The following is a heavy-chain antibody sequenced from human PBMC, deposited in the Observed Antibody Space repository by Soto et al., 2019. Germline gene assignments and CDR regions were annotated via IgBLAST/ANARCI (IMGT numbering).Heavy chain of an antibody. V-gene: IGHV6-1*01. Sequence: SQTLSLTCALCGESVSSNTASSNWIRQSPSRFLEWLGRTYFRSKWYNDYAVSVKSRIIINPDTSNNQFSLQLNSVTPEDTAVYFCAKGDNLGPKTGYAFDPWGQGIMVTVSS. J-gene: IGHJ5*02. CDR3: AKGDNLGPKTGYAFDP. CDR2: TYFRSKWYN. CDR1: GESVSSNTAS. D-gene: IGHD5-12*01.